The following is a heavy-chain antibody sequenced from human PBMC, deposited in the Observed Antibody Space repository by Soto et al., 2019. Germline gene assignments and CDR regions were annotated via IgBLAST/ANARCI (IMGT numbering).Heavy chain of an antibody. CDR3: ARHSGYSYSCYYYYGMDV. CDR2: IDPSDSYT. CDR1: GYSFSSYW. V-gene: IGHV5-10-1*01. J-gene: IGHJ6*02. D-gene: IGHD5-18*01. Sequence: PGEALKISCKGSGYSFSSYWISWVRQMPGKGLEWMGRIDPSDSYTNYSPSFQGHVTISADKSISTAYLQWSSLKASDTAMYYRARHSGYSYSCYYYYGMDVWGQGTTVTVSS.